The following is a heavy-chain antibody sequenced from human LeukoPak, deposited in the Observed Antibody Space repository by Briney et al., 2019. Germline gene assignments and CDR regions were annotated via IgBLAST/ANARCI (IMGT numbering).Heavy chain of an antibody. J-gene: IGHJ6*02. V-gene: IGHV3-23*01. Sequence: GGSLRLSCVASGFTFSSYAMSWVRQAPGEGLEWVSAISGSGGSTYYADSVKGRFTISRDNSKNTLYLQMNSLRAEDTAVYYCAKRRYCSGGSCHVDYYYYGMDVWGQGTTVTVSS. D-gene: IGHD2-15*01. CDR1: GFTFSSYA. CDR2: ISGSGGST. CDR3: AKRRYCSGGSCHVDYYYYGMDV.